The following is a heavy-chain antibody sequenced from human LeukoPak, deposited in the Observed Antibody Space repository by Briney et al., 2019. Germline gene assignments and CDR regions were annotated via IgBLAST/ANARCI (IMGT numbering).Heavy chain of an antibody. CDR2: IYYSGST. D-gene: IGHD6-19*01. Sequence: SETLSLTCTLSGGSLRSHYWSWIRQPPGKALEWLGHIYYSGSTTYSPSLKSRLTISVDTSRNQFSLSLISVTAADTAVYYCARGGQLAVPDPFDSWGQGTLVTVSS. J-gene: IGHJ4*02. CDR1: GGSLRSHY. CDR3: ARGGQLAVPDPFDS. V-gene: IGHV4-59*11.